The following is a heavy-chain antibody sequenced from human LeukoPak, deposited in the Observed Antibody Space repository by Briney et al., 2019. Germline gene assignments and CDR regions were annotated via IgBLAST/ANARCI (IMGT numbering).Heavy chain of an antibody. CDR1: GFTFSSYA. CDR3: ATNRLDYDVDY. V-gene: IGHV3-30-3*01. Sequence: PGGSLRLSCAASGFTFSSYAMHWVRQAPGKGLEWVAVISYDGSNKYYADSVKGRFTISRDNSKNTLYLQMNSLRAEDTAVYYCATNRLDYDVDYWGQGTLVTVSS. D-gene: IGHD3-3*01. CDR2: ISYDGSNK. J-gene: IGHJ4*02.